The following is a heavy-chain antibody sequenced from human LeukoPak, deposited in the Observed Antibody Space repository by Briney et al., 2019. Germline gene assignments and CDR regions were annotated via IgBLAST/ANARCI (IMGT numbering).Heavy chain of an antibody. CDR3: TRADSSSWYSNWFDP. Sequence: SQTLSLTCTVSGGSISSGGYYWSWIRQPPGKGLEWIGYIYHSGSTYYNPSLKSRVTISVDTSKNQFSLKLSSVTAADTAVYYCTRADSSSWYSNWFDPWGQGTLVTVSS. J-gene: IGHJ5*02. V-gene: IGHV4-30-2*01. CDR1: GGSISSGGYY. D-gene: IGHD6-13*01. CDR2: IYHSGST.